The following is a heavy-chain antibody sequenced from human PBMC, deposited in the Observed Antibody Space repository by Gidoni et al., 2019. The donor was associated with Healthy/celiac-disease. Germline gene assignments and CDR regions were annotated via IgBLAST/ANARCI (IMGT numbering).Heavy chain of an antibody. V-gene: IGHV4-34*01. J-gene: IGHJ6*02. Sequence: QVQLQQWGAGLLKPSETLSLTCAVYGGSFSGYYWSWIRQPPGKGLELIGEINHSGSTNYNPSLKSRVTISVDTSKNQFSLKLSSVTAADTAVYYCARANRGGYCSSTSCHTFRYYYYYGMDVWGQGTTVTVSS. D-gene: IGHD2-2*01. CDR1: GGSFSGYY. CDR3: ARANRGGYCSSTSCHTFRYYYYYGMDV. CDR2: INHSGST.